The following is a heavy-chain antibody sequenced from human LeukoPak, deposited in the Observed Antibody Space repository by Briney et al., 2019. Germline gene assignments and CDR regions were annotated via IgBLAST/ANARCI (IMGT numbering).Heavy chain of an antibody. CDR3: VGKAPTYYYYGMDV. CDR2: INPNSGGT. D-gene: IGHD4-23*01. Sequence: AASVKVSCKASGYTFTGYYMHWVRQAPGQGLEWMGWINPNSGGTNYAQKFQGRVTMTRDTSISTAYMELSRLRSDYTAVYYCVGKAPTYYYYGMDVWGQGTTVTVSS. J-gene: IGHJ6*02. V-gene: IGHV1-2*02. CDR1: GYTFTGYY.